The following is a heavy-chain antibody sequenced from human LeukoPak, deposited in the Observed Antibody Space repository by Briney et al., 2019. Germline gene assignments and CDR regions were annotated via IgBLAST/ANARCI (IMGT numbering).Heavy chain of an antibody. CDR1: GGSISSGSYY. J-gene: IGHJ3*02. V-gene: IGHV4-61*02. CDR3: ARAYYDSSGYYPDAFDI. CDR2: IYTSGST. Sequence: SQTLSLTCTVSGGSISSGSYYWSWIRQPAGKGLEWIGRIYTSGSTNYNPSLKSRVTISVDTFKNQFSLKLSSVTAADTAVYYCARAYYDSSGYYPDAFDIWGQGTMVTVSS. D-gene: IGHD3-22*01.